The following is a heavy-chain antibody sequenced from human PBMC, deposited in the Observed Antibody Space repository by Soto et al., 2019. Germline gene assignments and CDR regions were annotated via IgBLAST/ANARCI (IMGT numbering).Heavy chain of an antibody. Sequence: QIQLLQSGAEVKKPGASVKVTCKASGYTFRNFGISWVRQAPGQGLEWMGWISAYNANANNAQKCQGRLTMTADTSTSTAYMELRSLRSDDTAVYYCARENSYFDYWGQGTLVTVSS. V-gene: IGHV1-18*01. CDR1: GYTFRNFG. J-gene: IGHJ4*02. CDR3: ARENSYFDY. CDR2: ISAYNANA.